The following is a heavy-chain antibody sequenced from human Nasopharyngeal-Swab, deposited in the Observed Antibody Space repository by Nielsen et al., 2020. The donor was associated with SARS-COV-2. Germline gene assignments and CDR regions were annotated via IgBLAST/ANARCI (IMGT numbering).Heavy chain of an antibody. CDR1: GASFSRNNYY. D-gene: IGHD5-12*01. V-gene: IGHV4-39*07. J-gene: IGHJ6*02. Sequence: SETLSLTCPVSGASFSRNNYYWGWIRQPPGKGLEWIGSMYYSGSTYSNPSLKSRVSISVDTSANQFSLKLSSLTAADTAVYYCARDEHAGYDRDHYYYYGMDVWGQGTPVTVSS. CDR2: MYYSGST. CDR3: ARDEHAGYDRDHYYYYGMDV.